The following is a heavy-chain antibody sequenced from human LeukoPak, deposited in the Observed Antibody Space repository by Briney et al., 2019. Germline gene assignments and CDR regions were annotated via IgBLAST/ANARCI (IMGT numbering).Heavy chain of an antibody. D-gene: IGHD1-1*01. V-gene: IGHV3-7*01. CDR2: IKQDGSEQ. CDR3: AKSSAGITWFDP. CDR1: GFSFSSYW. Sequence: GGSLRLSCVGSGFSFSSYWMAWVRQAPGKGLEWVASIKQDGSEQRYVDSVKGRFTISRDNSKDTLYLQMDSLRSDDTAVYYCAKSSAGITWFDPWGQGTLVTVSS. J-gene: IGHJ5*02.